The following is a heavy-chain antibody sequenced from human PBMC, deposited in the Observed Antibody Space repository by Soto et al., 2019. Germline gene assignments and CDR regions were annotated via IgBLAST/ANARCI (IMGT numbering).Heavy chain of an antibody. V-gene: IGHV3-23*01. CDR1: GFSFTNFA. CDR3: AKDDFTDRGDDYFDY. J-gene: IGHJ4*02. CDR2: IGASGDIT. D-gene: IGHD2-21*02. Sequence: GGSLRLSCAASGFSFTNFAMSWVRQAPGKGLEWVAGIGASGDITWYADSVKGRLSISRDNSKNTLYLQLNSLRFEDTAVYYCAKDDFTDRGDDYFDYWGPGTLVTVST.